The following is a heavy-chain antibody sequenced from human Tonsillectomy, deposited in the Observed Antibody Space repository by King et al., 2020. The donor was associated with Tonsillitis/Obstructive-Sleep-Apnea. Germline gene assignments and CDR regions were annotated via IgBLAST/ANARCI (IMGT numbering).Heavy chain of an antibody. V-gene: IGHV1-18*01. CDR3: ARDSMRHYFDSSDSSSYYTFAY. D-gene: IGHD3-22*01. CDR2: ISAYNGNT. J-gene: IGHJ4*02. CDR1: GYTFTSYG. Sequence: VQLVESGAEVKKPGASVKVSCTASGYTFTSYGISWVRQAPGQGLEWMGWISAYNGNTNYPQNLQGRVTMTTDTSTSTAYLDLRSLRSDDTAVYYCARDSMRHYFDSSDSSSYYTFAYWGQGTLVTVSS.